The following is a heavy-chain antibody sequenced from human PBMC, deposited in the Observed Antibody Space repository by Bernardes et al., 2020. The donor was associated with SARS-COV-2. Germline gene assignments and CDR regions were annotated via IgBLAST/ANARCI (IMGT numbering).Heavy chain of an antibody. J-gene: IGHJ4*02. CDR1: GDSFTSYY. CDR2: IHPGSGST. V-gene: IGHV1-46*01. Sequence: ASVKVSCKASGDSFTSYYMHWVRQAPGQGLEWMGVIHPGSGSTNYAQKFQGRVTVTRDTSTSTVYMELSSLRSEDTALFYCVRDKEGFDYWGQGTLVTVSS. CDR3: VRDKEGFDY.